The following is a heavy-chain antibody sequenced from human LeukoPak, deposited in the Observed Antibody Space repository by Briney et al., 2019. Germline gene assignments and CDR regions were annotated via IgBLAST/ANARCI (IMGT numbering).Heavy chain of an antibody. D-gene: IGHD3-3*01. CDR3: ARDERNDFWSGYNFDY. V-gene: IGHV3-33*01. J-gene: IGHJ4*02. CDR1: GFTFSSYG. Sequence: GGSLRLSCAASGFTFSSYGMHWVRQAPGKGLEWVAVIWYDGSNKYYADSVKGRFTISRDNSKNTLYLQMNSLRAEDTAVYYCARDERNDFWSGYNFDYWGQGTLVTVSS. CDR2: IWYDGSNK.